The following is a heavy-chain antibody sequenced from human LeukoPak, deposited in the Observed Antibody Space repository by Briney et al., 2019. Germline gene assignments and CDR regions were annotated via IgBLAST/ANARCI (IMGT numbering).Heavy chain of an antibody. Sequence: GASVKVSCKASGYTFTSHGISWVRQAPGQGLEWMGWISAYNGDTNYAQKLQGRVTMTTDTSTSTAYMELRSLRSDDTAVYYCARRGSEGTDDYYYYGMDVWGQGTTVTVSS. CDR3: ARRGSEGTDDYYYYGMDV. CDR1: GYTFTSHG. J-gene: IGHJ6*02. V-gene: IGHV1-18*01. CDR2: ISAYNGDT. D-gene: IGHD1-14*01.